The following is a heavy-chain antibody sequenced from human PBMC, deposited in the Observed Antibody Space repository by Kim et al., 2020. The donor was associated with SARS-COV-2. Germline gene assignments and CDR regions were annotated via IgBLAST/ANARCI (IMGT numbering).Heavy chain of an antibody. Sequence: KYSQKFQGRVTITRDTSESTADMELSSLRSEDTAVYYCSRSSGRSPLVDPWGQGTLVTVSS. D-gene: IGHD6-19*01. CDR3: SRSSGRSPLVDP. J-gene: IGHJ5*02. V-gene: IGHV1-3*01.